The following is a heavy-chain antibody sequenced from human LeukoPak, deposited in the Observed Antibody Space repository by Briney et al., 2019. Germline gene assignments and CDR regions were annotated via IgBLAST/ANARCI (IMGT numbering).Heavy chain of an antibody. Sequence: SETLSLTCAVYGGSFSGYYWSWIRQPPGKGLEWIGEINHSGSTNYNPSLKSRVTISVDTSKNQFSLKLSSVTAADTAVYYCARHRLLVGALDYWGQGTLVTVSS. V-gene: IGHV4-34*01. CDR2: INHSGST. CDR1: GGSFSGYY. J-gene: IGHJ4*02. CDR3: ARHRLLVGALDY. D-gene: IGHD1-26*01.